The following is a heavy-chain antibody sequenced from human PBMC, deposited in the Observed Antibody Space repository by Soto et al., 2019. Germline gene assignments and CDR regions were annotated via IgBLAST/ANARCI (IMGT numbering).Heavy chain of an antibody. CDR1: GGSFSGYY. D-gene: IGHD2-15*01. V-gene: IGHV4-34*01. J-gene: IGHJ6*03. CDR3: ARERRYCSGGSCYADYYYYMDF. Sequence: SETLSLTCAVYGGSFSGYYWSWIRQPPGKGLEWIGEINHSGSTNYNPSLKSRVTISVDTSKNQFSLKLSSVTAADTAVYYCARERRYCSGGSCYADYYYYMDFSAQRTTVTVS. CDR2: INHSGST.